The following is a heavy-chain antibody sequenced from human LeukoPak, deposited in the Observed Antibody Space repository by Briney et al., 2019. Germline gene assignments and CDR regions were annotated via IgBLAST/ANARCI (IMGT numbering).Heavy chain of an antibody. V-gene: IGHV3-7*01. D-gene: IGHD4-17*01. CDR1: GFTVSSNY. J-gene: IGHJ4*02. CDR3: ARDLGGLDYGDYIDY. Sequence: GGSLRLSCAASGFTVSSNYMSWVRQAPGKGLEWVANIKQDGSEKYYVDSVKGRFTISRDNAKNSLYPQMNSLRAEDTAVYYCARDLGGLDYGDYIDYWGQGTLVTVSS. CDR2: IKQDGSEK.